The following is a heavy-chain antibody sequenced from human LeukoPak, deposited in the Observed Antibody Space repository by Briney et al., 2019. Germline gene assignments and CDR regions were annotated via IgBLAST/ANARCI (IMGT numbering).Heavy chain of an antibody. CDR2: INPNSGGT. J-gene: IGHJ4*02. CDR1: GYTFTGYY. CDR3: AREYSGYDGLDY. V-gene: IGHV1-2*02. Sequence: ASVKVSCKASGYTFTGYYMHWVRQAPGQGLEWMGWINPNSGGTNYAQKFQGRVTMTRDTSISTAYMELRRLRSDDTAVYYCAREYSGYDGLDYWGQGTLVTVSS. D-gene: IGHD5-12*01.